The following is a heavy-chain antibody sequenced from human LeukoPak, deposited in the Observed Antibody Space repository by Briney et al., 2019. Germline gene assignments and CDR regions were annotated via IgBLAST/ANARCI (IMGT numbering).Heavy chain of an antibody. Sequence: GGSLRLSCAASGFPFSSYAMHWVRQAPGKGLGGVAFISYDGSNKYYADSVKGRFTISRDNSKNMLYLQMNSLRTEDTAVYYCARDWGYYYDSGGPNNYWGQGTLVTVSS. CDR2: ISYDGSNK. CDR1: GFPFSSYA. D-gene: IGHD3-22*01. V-gene: IGHV3-30-3*01. J-gene: IGHJ4*02. CDR3: ARDWGYYYDSGGPNNY.